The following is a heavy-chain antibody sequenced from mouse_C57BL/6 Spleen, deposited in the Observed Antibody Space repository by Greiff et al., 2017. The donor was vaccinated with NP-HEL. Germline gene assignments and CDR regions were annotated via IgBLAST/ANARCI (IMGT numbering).Heavy chain of an antibody. CDR1: GYTFTDYE. Sequence: VKLMESGAELVRPGASVTLSCKASGYTFTDYEMHWVKQTPVHGLEWIGAIDPETGGTAYNQKFKGKAILTADKSSSTAYMELRSLTSEDSAVYYCTRNYGSSYWYFEVWGTGTTVTVSS. D-gene: IGHD1-1*01. V-gene: IGHV1-15*01. CDR2: IDPETGGT. CDR3: TRNYGSSYWYFEV. J-gene: IGHJ1*03.